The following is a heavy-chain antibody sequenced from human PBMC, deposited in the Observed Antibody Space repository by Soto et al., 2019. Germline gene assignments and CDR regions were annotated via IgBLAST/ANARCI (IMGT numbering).Heavy chain of an antibody. Sequence: QVQLVESGGGVVQPGRSLRLSCAASGFPFTTYGMHWVREGPGKGLDWVAAISYDGSNKFYADSVKGRFTISRDNSKNTPYLQMNSLRPEDTALYYCVGGQYYFDYRGQGTLVIVSS. D-gene: IGHD3-10*01. V-gene: IGHV3-30*03. CDR1: GFPFTTYG. CDR3: VGGQYYFDY. CDR2: ISYDGSNK. J-gene: IGHJ4*02.